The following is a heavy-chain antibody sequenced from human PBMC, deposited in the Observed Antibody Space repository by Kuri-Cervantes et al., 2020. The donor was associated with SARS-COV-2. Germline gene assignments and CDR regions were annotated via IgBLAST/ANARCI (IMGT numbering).Heavy chain of an antibody. Sequence: GESLKISCAASGFTFSSYAMHWVRQAPGKGLEWVAVISYDGSNKYYADSVKGRFTISRDNSKNTLYLQMNSLRAEDTAVYYCARASQQWLDEYYFDYWGQGTLVTVSS. CDR3: ARASQQWLDEYYFDY. CDR1: GFTFSSYA. CDR2: ISYDGSNK. V-gene: IGHV3-30-3*01. J-gene: IGHJ4*02. D-gene: IGHD6-19*01.